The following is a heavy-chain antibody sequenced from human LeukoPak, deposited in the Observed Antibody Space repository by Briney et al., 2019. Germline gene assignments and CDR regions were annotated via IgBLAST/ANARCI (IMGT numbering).Heavy chain of an antibody. CDR3: ARDPPAPKYYYDSSGSSAV. Sequence: PGGSLRLSCAASGFTFSSYSMNWVRQAPGKGLEWVSYISSSSSTIYYADSVKGRFTISRDNAKNSLYLQMNSLRAEDTAVYYCARDPPAPKYYYDSSGSSAVWGQGTLVTVSS. CDR2: ISSSSSTI. D-gene: IGHD3-22*01. J-gene: IGHJ4*02. V-gene: IGHV3-48*01. CDR1: GFTFSSYS.